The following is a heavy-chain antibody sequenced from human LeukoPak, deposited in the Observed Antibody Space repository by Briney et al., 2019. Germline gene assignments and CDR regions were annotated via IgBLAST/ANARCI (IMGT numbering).Heavy chain of an antibody. D-gene: IGHD1-14*01. CDR1: GFTVSSNY. V-gene: IGHV3-66*04. CDR2: IYSGGST. Sequence: PGGSLRLSCAASGFTVSSNYMSWVRQAPGKALEWVSVIYSGGSTYYADSVKGRFTISRDNSKNTLYLQMNSLRAEDTAVYYCARLFPTTYANFDYWGQGTLVTVSS. CDR3: ARLFPTTYANFDY. J-gene: IGHJ4*02.